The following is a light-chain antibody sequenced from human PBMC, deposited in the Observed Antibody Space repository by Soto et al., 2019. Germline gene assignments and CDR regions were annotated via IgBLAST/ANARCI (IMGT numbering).Light chain of an antibody. CDR3: SSYAGSSNV. CDR1: SSDVGGYNY. V-gene: IGLV2-8*01. Sequence: QSVLTQPPSASGSPGQSVAMSCTGTSSDVGGYNYVSWYQQHPGKAPKLMIYEVNKRPSGVPDRFSGSKSGNTASLTVSGLQAEDEAGYYCSSYAGSSNVFGTGTKVTVL. J-gene: IGLJ1*01. CDR2: EVN.